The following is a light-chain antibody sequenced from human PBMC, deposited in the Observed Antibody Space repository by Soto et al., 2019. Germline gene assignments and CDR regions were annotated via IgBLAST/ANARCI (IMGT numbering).Light chain of an antibody. Sequence: EIVLTQSPGTLSLSPGERATLSCRASQSVSSSYLAWYQQKPGQAPRLLIYGASSRATGIPDRFSGSGSGTDFTLTITCLEPEDFAVYYYQPYGSSPWTFAQGTKVDIK. CDR2: GAS. J-gene: IGKJ1*01. CDR1: QSVSSSY. CDR3: QPYGSSPWT. V-gene: IGKV3-20*01.